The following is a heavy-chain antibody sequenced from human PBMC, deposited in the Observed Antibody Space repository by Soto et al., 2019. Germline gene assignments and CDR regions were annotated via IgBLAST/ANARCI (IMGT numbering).Heavy chain of an antibody. CDR1: GYSFTSYW. V-gene: IGHV5-10-1*01. CDR2: IDPSDSYT. D-gene: IGHD5-18*01. J-gene: IGHJ6*02. CDR3: ARLIQLWSNHYYGMDV. Sequence: PGESLKISCKGSGYSFTSYWISWVRQMPGKDLEWMGRIDPSDSYTNYSPSFQVHVTISADKSISTAYLQWSSLKASDTAMYYCARLIQLWSNHYYGMDVWGQGTTVTVS.